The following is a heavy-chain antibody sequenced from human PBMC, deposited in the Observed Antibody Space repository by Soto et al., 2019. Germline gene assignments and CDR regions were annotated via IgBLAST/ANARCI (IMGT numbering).Heavy chain of an antibody. CDR2: IYSNGRT. D-gene: IGHD1-1*01. V-gene: IGHV4-59*01. J-gene: IGHJ4*02. CDR3: TSGVTVNDVSDY. CDR1: GGSISSXX. Sequence: ETLSLTCTVSGGSISSXXWTWIRQPPGKGLEWIGYIYSNGRTNYNPSLKSRVTISVDTSKNQFSQQLRSVTAADTAVYYCTSGVTVNDVSDYWGQGTLVTVSS.